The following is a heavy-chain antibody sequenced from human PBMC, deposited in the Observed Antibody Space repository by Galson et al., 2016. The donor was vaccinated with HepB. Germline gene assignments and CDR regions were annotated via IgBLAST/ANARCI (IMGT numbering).Heavy chain of an antibody. CDR1: GFNFNIYA. CDR3: AKGRLGSSWFPSFDY. J-gene: IGHJ4*02. Sequence: LRLSCAASGFNFNIYAMAWVRQAPGKGLQWVSAISPRGTDTYYADSVMGRFSISRDNSKTTVYLQVNSLRGEDTAVYYCAKGRLGSSWFPSFDYWGQGTVVTVSS. D-gene: IGHD6-13*01. V-gene: IGHV3-23*01. CDR2: ISPRGTDT.